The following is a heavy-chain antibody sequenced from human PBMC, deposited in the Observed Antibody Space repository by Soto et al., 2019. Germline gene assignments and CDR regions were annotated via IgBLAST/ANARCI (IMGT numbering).Heavy chain of an antibody. V-gene: IGHV1-69*13. CDR1: GGTFSSDA. Sequence: GASVKVSCKASGGTFSSDAISWVRQAPGQGLEWMGGIIPIFGTANYAQKFQGRVTITADESTSTAYMELSSLRSEDTAVYYCARDQGSGGSCYWDYWGQGTLVTVSS. CDR2: IIPIFGTA. CDR3: ARDQGSGGSCYWDY. D-gene: IGHD2-15*01. J-gene: IGHJ4*02.